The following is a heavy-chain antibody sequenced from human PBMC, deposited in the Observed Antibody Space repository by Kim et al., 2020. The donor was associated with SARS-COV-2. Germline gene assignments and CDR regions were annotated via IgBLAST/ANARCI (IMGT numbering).Heavy chain of an antibody. CDR1: GFTVSSNY. V-gene: IGHV3-53*01. J-gene: IGHJ4*02. CDR3: AREVMVRGARPRYY. CDR2: IYSGGST. Sequence: GGSLRLSCAASGFTVSSNYMSWVRQAPGKGLEWVSVIYSGGSTYYADSVKGRFTISRDNSKNTLYLQMNSLRAEDTAVYYCAREVMVRGARPRYYWGQGTLVTVSS. D-gene: IGHD3-10*01.